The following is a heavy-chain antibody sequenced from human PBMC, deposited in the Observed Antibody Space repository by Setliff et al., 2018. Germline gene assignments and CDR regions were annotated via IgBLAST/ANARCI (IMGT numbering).Heavy chain of an antibody. CDR3: ASDGGEY. J-gene: IGHJ4*02. CDR1: GFTFSNYA. D-gene: IGHD3-16*01. V-gene: IGHV3-7*01. Sequence: GGSLRLSCAASGFTFSNYAMNWVRQAPGKGLEWVANIKQDGSEKYYVDSVKGRFTISRDNAKNSLYLQMNSLRAEDTAVYYWASDGGEYWGQGTLVTVSS. CDR2: IKQDGSEK.